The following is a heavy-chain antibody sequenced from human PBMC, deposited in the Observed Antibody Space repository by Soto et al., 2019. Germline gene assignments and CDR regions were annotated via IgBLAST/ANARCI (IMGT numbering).Heavy chain of an antibody. Sequence: EVQLVESGGSVIRPGGSLRLSCAASGFAFQNHGMAWVRQVPGKGLEGVAGISGSGVNAGYADSVKGRFTISRDNGDNSLYLEINNLGVEDTALYHCARKPHWQYWYFDLWGRGTLVTVYS. J-gene: IGHJ2*01. CDR3: ARKPHWQYWYFDL. CDR2: ISGSGVNA. D-gene: IGHD1-1*01. CDR1: GFAFQNHG. V-gene: IGHV3-20*01.